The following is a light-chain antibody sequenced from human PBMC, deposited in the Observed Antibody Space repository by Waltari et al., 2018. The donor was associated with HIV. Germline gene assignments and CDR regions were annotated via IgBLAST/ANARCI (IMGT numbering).Light chain of an antibody. Sequence: QSALTPPPSASGSPGPSVTISCTGTSSEEGGYKYVPWSQQHPAIVTKHLNNEVTRRPSGVPDRCFGSKSVNTASMTGSELQAEDEADCYCSSYADNNSVLFGGGTKVTVL. CDR2: EVT. CDR1: SSEEGGYKY. V-gene: IGLV2-8*01. J-gene: IGLJ2*01. CDR3: SSYADNNSVL.